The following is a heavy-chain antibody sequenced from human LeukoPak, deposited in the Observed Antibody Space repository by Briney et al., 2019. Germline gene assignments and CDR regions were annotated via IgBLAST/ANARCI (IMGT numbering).Heavy chain of an antibody. Sequence: TGGSLRLSCAASGFTFSSYWMIWVRQAPGKGLEWVSSISSSSSYIYYADSVKGRFTISRDNAKNSLYLQMNSLRAEDTAVYYCARVPAAIIVMDMDVWGKGTTVTVSS. D-gene: IGHD2-2*02. CDR2: ISSSSSYI. J-gene: IGHJ6*03. V-gene: IGHV3-21*01. CDR1: GFTFSSYW. CDR3: ARVPAAIIVMDMDV.